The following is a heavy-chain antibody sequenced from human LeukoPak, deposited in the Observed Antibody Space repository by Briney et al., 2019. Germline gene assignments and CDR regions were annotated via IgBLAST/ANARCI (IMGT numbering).Heavy chain of an antibody. V-gene: IGHV1-24*01. CDR2: FDPEDGET. J-gene: IGHJ4*02. D-gene: IGHD3-3*01. CDR3: ARSYSYDFWSGYSGGFDY. Sequence: ASVKVSCKVSGYTLTELSMHWVRQAPGKGLEWMGGFDPEDGETIYAQKFQGRVTMTEDTSTDTAYMELSSLRSEDTAVYYCARSYSYDFWSGYSGGFDYWGQGTLVTVSS. CDR1: GYTLTELS.